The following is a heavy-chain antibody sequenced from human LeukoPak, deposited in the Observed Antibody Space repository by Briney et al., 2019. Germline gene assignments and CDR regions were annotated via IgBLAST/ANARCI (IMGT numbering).Heavy chain of an antibody. J-gene: IGHJ4*02. CDR3: ARDLSSSRRGDY. V-gene: IGHV1-69*05. CDR1: GGTFSSYA. D-gene: IGHD6-6*01. Sequence: SVKVSCKASGGTFSSYAISWVRQAPGQGLEWMGGIIPIFGTANYAQKFQGRVTITTDESTSTVYMELSSLRSEDTAVYYCARDLSSSRRGDYWGQGTLVTVSS. CDR2: IIPIFGTA.